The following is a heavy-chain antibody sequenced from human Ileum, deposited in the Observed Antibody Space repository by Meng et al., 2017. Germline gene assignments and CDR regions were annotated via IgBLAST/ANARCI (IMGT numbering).Heavy chain of an antibody. CDR1: GFTFDDYA. CDR2: ISWDGGST. CDR3: AKDRYCSYTSCYAGLDY. J-gene: IGHJ4*02. V-gene: IGHV3-43D*04. D-gene: IGHD2-2*01. Sequence: GESLKISCAASGFTFDDYAMHWVRQAPGKGLEWVSLISWDGGSTYYADSVKGRFTTSRDNSKNSLYLQMNSLRAEDTALYYCAKDRYCSYTSCYAGLDYWGQGTLVTVSS.